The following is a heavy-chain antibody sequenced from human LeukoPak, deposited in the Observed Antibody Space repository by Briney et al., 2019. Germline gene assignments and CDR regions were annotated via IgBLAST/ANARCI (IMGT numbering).Heavy chain of an antibody. J-gene: IGHJ4*02. Sequence: PGGSLRLSCAASGFTVSSNYMSWVRQAPGKGLEWVSGISWNSGSIGYADSVKGRFTISRDNAKNSLYLQMNSLRAEDTAVYYCAKCGPGGSSIAARPLDYWGQGTLVTVSS. CDR1: GFTVSSNY. CDR3: AKCGPGGSSIAARPLDY. V-gene: IGHV3-20*04. CDR2: ISWNSGSI. D-gene: IGHD6-6*01.